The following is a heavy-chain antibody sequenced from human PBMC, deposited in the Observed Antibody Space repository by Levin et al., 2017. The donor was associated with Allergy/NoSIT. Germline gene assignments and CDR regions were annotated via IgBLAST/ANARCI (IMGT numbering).Heavy chain of an antibody. D-gene: IGHD2/OR15-2a*01. CDR2: IYYSGST. CDR3: AGAGVSIWFDP. V-gene: IGHV4-59*01. CDR1: GGSISSYY. Sequence: ESLKISCTVSGGSISSYYWSWIRQPPGKGLEWIGYIYYSGSTNYNPSLKSRVTISVDTSKNQFSLKLSSVTAADTAVYYCAGAGVSIWFDPWGQGTLVTVSS. J-gene: IGHJ5*02.